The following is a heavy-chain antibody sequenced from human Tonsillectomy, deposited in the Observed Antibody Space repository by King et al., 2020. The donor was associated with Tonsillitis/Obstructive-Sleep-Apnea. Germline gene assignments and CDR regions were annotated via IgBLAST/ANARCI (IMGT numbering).Heavy chain of an antibody. V-gene: IGHV3-23*04. CDR1: GFTFSSYV. CDR3: AKDRGGYCSSTSCLDAFDI. CDR2: ISGSGGST. D-gene: IGHD2-2*01. J-gene: IGHJ3*02. Sequence: VQLVESGGGLVQPGGSLRLSCAASGFTFSSYVMGWVRQAPGKGLEWVSAISGSGGSTYYADSVKGRFTISRDNSKNTLYLQMSSLRAEGTAVYYCAKDRGGYCSSTSCLDAFDIWGQGTMVTVSS.